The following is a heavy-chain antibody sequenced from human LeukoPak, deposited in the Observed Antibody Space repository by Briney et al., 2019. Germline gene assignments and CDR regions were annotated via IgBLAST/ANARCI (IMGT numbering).Heavy chain of an antibody. Sequence: GGSLMLSCAASGFTFSSYAMHWVRQAPGKGLEWVAVISYDGSNKYYADSVKGRFTISRDNSKNTLYLQMNSLRAEDTAVYYCARATYYYDSSDLGAFDIWGQGTMVTVSS. V-gene: IGHV3-30-3*01. J-gene: IGHJ3*02. CDR2: ISYDGSNK. D-gene: IGHD3-22*01. CDR1: GFTFSSYA. CDR3: ARATYYYDSSDLGAFDI.